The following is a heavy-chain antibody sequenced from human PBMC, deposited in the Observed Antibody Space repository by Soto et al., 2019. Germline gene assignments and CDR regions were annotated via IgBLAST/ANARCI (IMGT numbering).Heavy chain of an antibody. CDR1: GFTFTSSA. CDR3: AADLLGSYGYDHWFDP. Sequence: ASVKVSCKASGFTFTSSAMQWVRQARGQRLEWIGWIVVGSGNTNYAQKFQERVTITRDMSTSTAYMELSSLRSEDTAVYYCAADLLGSYGYDHWFDPWGQGTLVTVSS. CDR2: IVVGSGNT. J-gene: IGHJ5*02. V-gene: IGHV1-58*02. D-gene: IGHD5-18*01.